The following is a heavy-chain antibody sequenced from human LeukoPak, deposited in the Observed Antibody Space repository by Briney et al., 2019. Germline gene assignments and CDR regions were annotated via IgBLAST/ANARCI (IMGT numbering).Heavy chain of an antibody. CDR1: GGSISSGAYY. J-gene: IGHJ5*02. CDR2: IYYSGST. D-gene: IGHD3-10*01. Sequence: SETLSLTCTVSGGSISSGAYYWSWIRQPPGKGLEWIGYIYYSGSTYYNPSLKSRVTISVDTSKNQFSLKLSSVTAADTAGYYCARAKWFGESSWGWFDPWGQGTLVTVSS. CDR3: ARAKWFGESSWGWFDP. V-gene: IGHV4-30-4*01.